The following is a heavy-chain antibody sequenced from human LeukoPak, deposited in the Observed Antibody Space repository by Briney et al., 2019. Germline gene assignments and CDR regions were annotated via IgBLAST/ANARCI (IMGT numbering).Heavy chain of an antibody. Sequence: RSGGSLRLSCEASGFTFSSYSMNWVRQAPGKGLKWVSYISSSSSTIYCADSVKGRFTISRDNAKNSLYLQMNSLRAEDTAVYYCARDLVGRDYPGYWGQGTLVTVSS. J-gene: IGHJ4*02. CDR2: ISSSSSTI. V-gene: IGHV3-48*04. CDR1: GFTFSSYS. CDR3: ARDLVGRDYPGY. D-gene: IGHD4-17*01.